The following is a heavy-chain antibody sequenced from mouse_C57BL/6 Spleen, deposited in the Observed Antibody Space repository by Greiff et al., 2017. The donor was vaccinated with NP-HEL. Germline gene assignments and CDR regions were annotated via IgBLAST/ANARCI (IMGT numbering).Heavy chain of an antibody. V-gene: IGHV1-64*01. CDR1: GYTFTSYW. Sequence: QVQLQQPGAELVKPGASVKLSCKASGYTFTSYWMHWVKQRPGQGLEWIGMIHPNSGSTNYNEKFKSKATLTVDKSSSTAYMQLSSLTSEDSAVYYFARSGLALYYFDYWGQGTTLTVSS. J-gene: IGHJ2*01. D-gene: IGHD3-3*01. CDR2: IHPNSGST. CDR3: ARSGLALYYFDY.